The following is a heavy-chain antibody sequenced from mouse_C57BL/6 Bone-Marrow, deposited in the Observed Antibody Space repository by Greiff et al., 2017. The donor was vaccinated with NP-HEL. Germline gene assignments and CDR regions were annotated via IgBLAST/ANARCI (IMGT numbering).Heavy chain of an antibody. J-gene: IGHJ3*01. CDR2: IDPSDSYT. V-gene: IGHV1-69*01. CDR1: GYTFTSYW. D-gene: IGHD1-1*01. CDR3: ARWGYYGSSFPWFAY. Sequence: VQLQQPGAELVMPGASVKLSCKASGYTFTSYWMHWVKQRPGQGLEWIGEIDPSDSYTNYNQKFKGKSTLTVDKSSSKAYMQLSSLTSEDSAVYYCARWGYYGSSFPWFAYWGQGTLVTVSA.